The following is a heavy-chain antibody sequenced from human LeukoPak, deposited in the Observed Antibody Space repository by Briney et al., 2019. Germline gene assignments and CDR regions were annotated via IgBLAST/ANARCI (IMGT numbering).Heavy chain of an antibody. CDR2: ISYDGSNK. CDR1: GFTFSSYA. CDR3: ARDRGGWKGPYYYYGMDV. J-gene: IGHJ6*02. D-gene: IGHD1-1*01. Sequence: QTGGSLRLSCAASGFTFSSYAIHWVRQAPGKGLEWVAVISYDGSNKYYADSVKGRFTISRDNSKNTLYLQMNSLRAEDTAVYYCARDRGGWKGPYYYYGMDVWGQGTTVTVSS. V-gene: IGHV3-30-3*01.